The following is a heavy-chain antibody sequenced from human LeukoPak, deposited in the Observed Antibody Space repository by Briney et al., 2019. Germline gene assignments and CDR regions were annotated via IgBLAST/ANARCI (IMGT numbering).Heavy chain of an antibody. CDR1: GGSIISSIW. CDR2: IYQSGTT. Sequence: PSETLSLTCAVSGGSIISSIWWSRVRQPPGKGLEWIGEIYQSGTTNYNPSLKSRVTISLDNSNNQFFLDLTSVTAADTAVYYCARGCSSLTCYKPFDSWGQGTLVSVSS. D-gene: IGHD2-2*02. J-gene: IGHJ4*02. CDR3: ARGCSSLTCYKPFDS. V-gene: IGHV4-4*02.